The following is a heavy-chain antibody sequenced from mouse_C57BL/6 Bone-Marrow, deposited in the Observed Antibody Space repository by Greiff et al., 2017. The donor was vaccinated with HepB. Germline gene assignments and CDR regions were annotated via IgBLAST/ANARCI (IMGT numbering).Heavy chain of an antibody. V-gene: IGHV1-19*01. D-gene: IGHD2-12*01. CDR2: IKPYNGGT. CDR1: GYTFTDYY. Sequence: VQLKESGPVLVKPGASVKMSCKASGYTFTDYYMNWVKQSHGKSLEWIGVIKPYNGGTSYNQKFKGKATLTVDKSSSTAYMELNSLTSEDSSVYYCARSSYDEGDYWGQGTTLTVSS. CDR3: ARSSYDEGDY. J-gene: IGHJ2*01.